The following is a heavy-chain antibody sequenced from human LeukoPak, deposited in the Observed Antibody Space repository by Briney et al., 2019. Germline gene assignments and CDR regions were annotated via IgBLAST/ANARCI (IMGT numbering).Heavy chain of an antibody. CDR1: GXTFSDYY. CDR2: LSSSSSYT. Sequence: NPGGSLRLSCAASGXTFSDYYMSWIRQAPGKGLESVLYLSSSSSYTNYAASVKGRFTISRDNATNSLYLQMNSLRAGATAVYYCARADYGDPETVYYYYYGMDVWGQGTTVTVSS. V-gene: IGHV3-11*05. J-gene: IGHJ6*02. CDR3: ARADYGDPETVYYYYYGMDV. D-gene: IGHD4-17*01.